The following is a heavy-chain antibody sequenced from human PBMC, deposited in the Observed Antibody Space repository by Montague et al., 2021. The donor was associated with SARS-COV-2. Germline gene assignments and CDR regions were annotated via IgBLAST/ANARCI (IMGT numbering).Heavy chain of an antibody. V-gene: IGHV4-59*01. CDR1: GGSISSYY. J-gene: IGHJ4*02. D-gene: IGHD3-22*01. CDR2: IYYSGRT. CDR3: ARGGGSGYRYYFDY. Sequence: SETLSLTCTVSGGSISSYYWNWIRQPPGKGLEWIGYIYYSGRTNYIPSLKSRVTTSVDTSKNQFSLKLSSVTAADTAVYYCARGGGSGYRYYFDYWGQGSLVTVSS.